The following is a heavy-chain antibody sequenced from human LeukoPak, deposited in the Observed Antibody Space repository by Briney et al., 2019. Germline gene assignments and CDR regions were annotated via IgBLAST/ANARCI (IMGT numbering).Heavy chain of an antibody. CDR2: IYSGGST. CDR1: GFTVSSNY. CDR3: ARGGAVAGLDY. D-gene: IGHD6-19*01. Sequence: GGSLRLSCAASGFTVSSNYMSWVRQAPGKGLEWVSLIYSGGSTYYADSVKGRFTISRDNSRNTLYLQMNSLRAEDTAVYYCARGGAVAGLDYWGQGTLVTVSS. V-gene: IGHV3-53*01. J-gene: IGHJ4*02.